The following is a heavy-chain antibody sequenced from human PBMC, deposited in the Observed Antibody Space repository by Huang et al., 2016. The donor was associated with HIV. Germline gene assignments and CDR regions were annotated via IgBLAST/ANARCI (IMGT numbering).Heavy chain of an antibody. CDR3: AKAPLPTYYYYYMDV. V-gene: IGHV3-23*01. Sequence: EVQLLESGGGLVQPGGSPRLSCAASGFTFSSHTMSWVRQAPGKGLKWVSGISGNGGSTYYADSVKGRFTISRDNSKNTLFLQMHGLRAEDTAVYYCAKAPLPTYYYYYMDVWGKGTTVTVSS. CDR2: ISGNGGST. J-gene: IGHJ6*03. CDR1: GFTFSSHT.